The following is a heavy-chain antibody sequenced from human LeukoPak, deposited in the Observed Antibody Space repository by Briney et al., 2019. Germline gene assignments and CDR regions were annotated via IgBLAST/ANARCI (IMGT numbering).Heavy chain of an antibody. D-gene: IGHD5-18*01. V-gene: IGHV4-59*01. Sequence: SETVSLTCAVSGGSITDYYWSWIRQPPGKGPEWIGYFYYSGNTNYNPSLKSRVTISVDPSKNQFSLKLSSVTTADTAVYYCARGGDTAMVAPYFDYWGQGTLGTVSS. CDR1: GGSITDYY. CDR3: ARGGDTAMVAPYFDY. CDR2: FYYSGNT. J-gene: IGHJ4*02.